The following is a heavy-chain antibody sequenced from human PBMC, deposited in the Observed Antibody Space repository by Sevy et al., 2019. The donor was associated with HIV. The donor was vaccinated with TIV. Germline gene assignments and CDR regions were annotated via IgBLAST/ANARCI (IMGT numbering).Heavy chain of an antibody. D-gene: IGHD3-3*02. CDR3: AIDRIFAVGFNGMDV. J-gene: IGHJ6*02. V-gene: IGHV4-61*08. CDR2: IHYSGNA. CDR1: GGSVSSGGHY. Sequence: SETLSLTCTVSGGSVSSGGHYWGWDRQPPGKGLEWIRYIHYSGNANYNPSLKSRVTISVDTSKQQFSLKLSSVTAADTAVYYCAIDRIFAVGFNGMDVWGQGTTVTVSS.